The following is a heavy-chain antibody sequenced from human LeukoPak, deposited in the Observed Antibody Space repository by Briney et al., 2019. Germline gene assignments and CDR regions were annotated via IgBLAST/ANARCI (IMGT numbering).Heavy chain of an antibody. CDR2: INTNTGNP. Sequence: ASAKVSCKASGYTFTSYAMNWVRQAPGQGLEWMGWINTNTGNPTYAQGFTGRFVFSLDTSVSTAYLQISSLKAEDTAVYYCARSGSWDPSIGGTDFDYWGQGTLVTVSS. CDR1: GYTFTSYA. J-gene: IGHJ4*02. D-gene: IGHD1-26*01. V-gene: IGHV7-4-1*02. CDR3: ARSGSWDPSIGGTDFDY.